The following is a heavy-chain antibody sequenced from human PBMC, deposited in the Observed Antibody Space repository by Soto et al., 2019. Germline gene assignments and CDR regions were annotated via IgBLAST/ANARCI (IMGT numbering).Heavy chain of an antibody. CDR1: GYTFTSYG. CDR2: ISAYNGNT. J-gene: IGHJ4*02. D-gene: IGHD3-10*01. Sequence: QVPLVQSGAEVKKPGASVKVSCKASGYTFTSYGISWVRQAPGQGPVWMGWISAYNGNTNYAQKLQGRVTMTTDTSTRTAYMPPSSLRSDDTAVYYCAREYYSGSGPCYWGQGTLVTVSS. CDR3: AREYYSGSGPCY. V-gene: IGHV1-18*01.